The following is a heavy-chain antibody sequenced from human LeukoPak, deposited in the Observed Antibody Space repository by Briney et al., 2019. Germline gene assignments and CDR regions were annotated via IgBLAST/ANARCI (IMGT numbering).Heavy chain of an antibody. V-gene: IGHV3-33*01. CDR2: IWYDGSDK. CDR1: GFTFNSYG. J-gene: IGHJ5*02. Sequence: GGSLRLSCATSGFTFNSYGMHWVRQAPGKGLEWVAVIWYDGSDKYYADSVKGRFTISRDNSKSTLYLQMSSLRAEDTAVYYCARGSGGYYNWFDPWGQGTLVIVSS. CDR3: ARGSGGYYNWFDP. D-gene: IGHD3-10*01.